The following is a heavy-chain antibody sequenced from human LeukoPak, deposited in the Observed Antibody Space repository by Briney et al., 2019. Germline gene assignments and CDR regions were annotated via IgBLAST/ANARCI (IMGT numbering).Heavy chain of an antibody. J-gene: IGHJ4*02. Sequence: PGGSLTLSCAVSGFTFSNYWTYWVRQAPGKGLVFVSRVTSDGSSTTYADSVKGRFTISRDNAKNTLYLQMNSLRVEDTALYYCVRSNSGPDYWGQGTLVTVSS. V-gene: IGHV3-74*01. D-gene: IGHD5-12*01. CDR2: VTSDGSST. CDR1: GFTFSNYW. CDR3: VRSNSGPDY.